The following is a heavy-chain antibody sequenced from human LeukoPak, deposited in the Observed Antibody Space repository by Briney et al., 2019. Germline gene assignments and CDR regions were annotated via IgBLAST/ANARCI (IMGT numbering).Heavy chain of an antibody. CDR2: IHYSGNT. Sequence: SETLSLTCAVSGGSSRSGDYFCSWIRQPPGKGLEWIGHIHYSGNTYYNPSLKSRVSISVDTSKNQSSLKLSSVTAADTAVYYCARENNDYGGKKAFDYWGQGTLVTVSS. CDR1: GGSSRSGDYF. J-gene: IGHJ4*02. D-gene: IGHD4-23*01. V-gene: IGHV4-30-4*01. CDR3: ARENNDYGGKKAFDY.